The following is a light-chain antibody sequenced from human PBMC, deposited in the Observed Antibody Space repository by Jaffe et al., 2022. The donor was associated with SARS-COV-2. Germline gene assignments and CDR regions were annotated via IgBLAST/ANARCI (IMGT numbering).Light chain of an antibody. V-gene: IGKV3-20*01. CDR3: QQYGNSPQT. CDR2: GAS. Sequence: EIVLTQSPGTLSLSPGERATLSCRASQSFNSNYLAWYQQKPGQAPRLLIWGASSRATGIPDRFSGSGSGTDFTLAISRLEPEDFAVYYCQQYGNSPQTFGQGTKLEIK. J-gene: IGKJ2*01. CDR1: QSFNSNY.